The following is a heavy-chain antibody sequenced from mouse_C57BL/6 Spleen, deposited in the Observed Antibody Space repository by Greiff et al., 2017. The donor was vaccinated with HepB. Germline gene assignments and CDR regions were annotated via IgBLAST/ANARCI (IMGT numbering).Heavy chain of an antibody. D-gene: IGHD1-1*01. V-gene: IGHV1-69*01. J-gene: IGHJ2*01. Sequence: QVQLQQPGAELVMPAASVKLSCKASGYTFTSYWMHWVKQRPGQGLEWIGEIDPSDSYTNYNQKFKGKSTLTVDKSSSTAYMQLSSLTSEDSAVYYCARYYGSSYPYFDYWGQGTTLTVSS. CDR1: GYTFTSYW. CDR2: IDPSDSYT. CDR3: ARYYGSSYPYFDY.